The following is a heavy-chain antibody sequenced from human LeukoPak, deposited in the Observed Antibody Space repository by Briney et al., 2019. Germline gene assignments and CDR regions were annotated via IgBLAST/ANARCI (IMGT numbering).Heavy chain of an antibody. V-gene: IGHV4-34*01. D-gene: IGHD2-21*02. CDR1: GGSFSGYY. Sequence: PSETLSLTCAVYGGSFSGYYWSWIRQPPGKGLEWIGEINHSGSTNYNPSLKSRVTISVDTSKNQFSLKLSSVTAADTAVYYCARGGRHIVVVTAILYYYYYMDVWGKGTTVTVSS. CDR3: ARGGRHIVVVTAILYYYYYMDV. CDR2: INHSGST. J-gene: IGHJ6*03.